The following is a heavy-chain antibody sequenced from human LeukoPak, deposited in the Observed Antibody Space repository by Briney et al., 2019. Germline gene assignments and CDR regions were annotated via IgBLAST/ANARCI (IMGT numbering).Heavy chain of an antibody. CDR2: INHSGST. CDR1: GGSFSGYY. Sequence: TSETLSLTCAVYGGSFSGYYWSWIRQPPGKGLEWIGEINHSGSTNYNPSLKSRVTISVDTSKNQFSLKLSSVTAADTAVYYCARSPSLDHYDFWSGSWFDPWGQGTLVTVSS. V-gene: IGHV4-34*01. D-gene: IGHD3-3*01. CDR3: ARSPSLDHYDFWSGSWFDP. J-gene: IGHJ5*02.